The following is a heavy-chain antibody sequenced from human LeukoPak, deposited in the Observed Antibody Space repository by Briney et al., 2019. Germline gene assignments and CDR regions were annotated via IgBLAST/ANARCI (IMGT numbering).Heavy chain of an antibody. Sequence: PGGSLRLSCAASGFTFSTYSMNWVRQAPGKGLEWVSYISSSSTTIYYADSVKGRFTISSDNAKNSLYLQMNSLRPEDTAVYYCAGGESEYSSSGDFAYWGQGTLVTVSS. V-gene: IGHV3-48*01. D-gene: IGHD6-6*01. CDR1: GFTFSTYS. CDR3: AGGESEYSSSGDFAY. J-gene: IGHJ4*02. CDR2: ISSSSTTI.